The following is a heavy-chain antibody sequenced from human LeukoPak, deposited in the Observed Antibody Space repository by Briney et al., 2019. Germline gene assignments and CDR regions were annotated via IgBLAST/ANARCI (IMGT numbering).Heavy chain of an antibody. V-gene: IGHV3-23*01. CDR2: ISGSGTIDSGTTT. D-gene: IGHD3-22*01. CDR3: AKRYDSSGPYYFDY. Sequence: PGGSLRLSCAASGFTFSSYAMSWVRQAPGKGLEWVSAISGSGTIDSGTTTYYADSVKGRFTISRDDSRNTLYLQMNSLRAEDTAVYYCAKRYDSSGPYYFDYWGQGTPVTVSS. CDR1: GFTFSSYA. J-gene: IGHJ4*02.